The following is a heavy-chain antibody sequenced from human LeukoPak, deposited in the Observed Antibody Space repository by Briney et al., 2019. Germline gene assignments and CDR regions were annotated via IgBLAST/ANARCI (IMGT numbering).Heavy chain of an antibody. CDR2: IIPIFGTA. Sequence: SVKVSCKASGGTFSSYAISWVRQAPGQGLEWMGGIIPIFGTANYAQKLQGRVTITADESTSTAYMELSSLRSEDTAVYYCASDRERGDDFWSGYYSYYYYMDVWGKGTTVTVSS. CDR1: GGTFSSYA. V-gene: IGHV1-69*01. J-gene: IGHJ6*03. CDR3: ASDRERGDDFWSGYYSYYYYMDV. D-gene: IGHD3-3*01.